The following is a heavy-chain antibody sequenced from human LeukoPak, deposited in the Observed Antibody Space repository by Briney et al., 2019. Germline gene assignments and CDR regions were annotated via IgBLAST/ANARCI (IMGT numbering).Heavy chain of an antibody. V-gene: IGHV4-59*01. CDR2: IYTSGST. J-gene: IGHJ6*03. D-gene: IGHD3-3*01. Sequence: SETLSLTCTIFGGSISSYYWSWIRQPPGKGLEWIGYIYTSGSTNYNPSLKSRVTISVDTSKNQFSLKLSSVTAADTAVYYCARVEYDFWSGYNYYYYMDVWGKGTTVTVSS. CDR3: ARVEYDFWSGYNYYYYMDV. CDR1: GGSISSYY.